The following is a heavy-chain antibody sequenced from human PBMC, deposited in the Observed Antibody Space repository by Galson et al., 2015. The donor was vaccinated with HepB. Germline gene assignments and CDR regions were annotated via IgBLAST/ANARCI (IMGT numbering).Heavy chain of an antibody. CDR1: GGSISSSSYY. D-gene: IGHD2-2*01. CDR3: ASRNTLNIVVVPAAINVGAFDI. V-gene: IGHV4-39*07. Sequence: ETLSLTCTVSGGSISSSSYYWGWIRQPPGKGLEWIGSIYYSGSTYYNPSLKSRVTISVDTSKNQFSLKLSSVTAADTAVYYCASRNTLNIVVVPAAINVGAFDIWGQGTMVTVSS. J-gene: IGHJ3*02. CDR2: IYYSGST.